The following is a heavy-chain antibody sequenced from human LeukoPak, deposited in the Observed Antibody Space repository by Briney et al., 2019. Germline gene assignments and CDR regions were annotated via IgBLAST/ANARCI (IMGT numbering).Heavy chain of an antibody. Sequence: GASVKVSCKASGYTFTGYYMHWVRQAPGQGLEWMGRINPNSGGTNYAQKFQGRVTMTRDTSTSTAYMELSRLRSDDTAVYYCARVVNYYDSSGYPDYWGQGALVTVSS. CDR2: INPNSGGT. CDR1: GYTFTGYY. V-gene: IGHV1-2*06. D-gene: IGHD3-22*01. CDR3: ARVVNYYDSSGYPDY. J-gene: IGHJ4*02.